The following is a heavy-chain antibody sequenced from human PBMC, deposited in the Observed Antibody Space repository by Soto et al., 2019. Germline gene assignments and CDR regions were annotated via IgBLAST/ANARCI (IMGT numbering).Heavy chain of an antibody. D-gene: IGHD3-22*01. Sequence: SETLSLTCAVYGGSFSGHSWTWIRQSPGKGLEWIGDINHSGRVNYSPSLKSRVTISLDTSKNQFSLTLSAVTAADTAMYYCSTRAYDTNGYYRFDPRGQGTLVTVSS. CDR2: INHSGRV. V-gene: IGHV4-34*01. CDR1: GGSFSGHS. J-gene: IGHJ5*01. CDR3: STRAYDTNGYYRFDP.